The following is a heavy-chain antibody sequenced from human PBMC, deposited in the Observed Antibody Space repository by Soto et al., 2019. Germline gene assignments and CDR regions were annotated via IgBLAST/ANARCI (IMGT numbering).Heavy chain of an antibody. D-gene: IGHD3-3*01. CDR1: GGTFSSYA. J-gene: IGHJ5*02. Sequence: QVQLVQSGAEVQKPGSSVKVSCKASGGTFSSYAISWVRQAPGQGLEWMGGIIPIFGTANYAQKFQGRVTITADESTSTAYMELSSLRSEDTAVYYCARAGLSGYYRSYNWFDPWGQGTLVTVSS. V-gene: IGHV1-69*01. CDR3: ARAGLSGYYRSYNWFDP. CDR2: IIPIFGTA.